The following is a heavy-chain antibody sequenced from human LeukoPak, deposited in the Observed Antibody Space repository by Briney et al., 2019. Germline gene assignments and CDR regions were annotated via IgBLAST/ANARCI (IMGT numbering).Heavy chain of an antibody. J-gene: IGHJ6*03. CDR1: GGSISGYY. CDR2: VYDTGAT. CDR3: ARRLRYYYYYYMDV. Sequence: PSETLSLTCTVSGGSISGYYWSWIRQPPGKRLEWVGYVYDTGATNYNPSLKSRFTISIDTSKNQFSLKLSSVTAADTAVYYCARRLRYYYYYYMDVWGKGTTVTVSS. V-gene: IGHV4-59*12. D-gene: IGHD5-12*01.